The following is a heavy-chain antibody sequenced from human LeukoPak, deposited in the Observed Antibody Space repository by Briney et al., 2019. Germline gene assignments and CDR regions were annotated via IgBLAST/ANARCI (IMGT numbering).Heavy chain of an antibody. CDR2: IHSGGST. V-gene: IGHV3-53*01. J-gene: IGHJ3*02. CDR3: AREGILGATFGAFDI. Sequence: GGSLRLSCAASGFTVSSNYMSWVRQAPGKGLEWVSVIHSGGSTYYADSVKGRFTISRDNSKNTLYLRMNSLRAEDTAVYYCAREGILGATFGAFDIWGQGTMVTVSS. D-gene: IGHD1-26*01. CDR1: GFTVSSNY.